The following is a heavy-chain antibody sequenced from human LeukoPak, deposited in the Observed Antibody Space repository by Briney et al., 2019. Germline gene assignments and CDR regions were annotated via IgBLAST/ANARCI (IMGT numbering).Heavy chain of an antibody. CDR2: ISYDGSNK. Sequence: GGSLRLSCAASGFTFSSYAMHWVRQAPGKGLEWVAGISYDGSNKYYADSVKGRFTISRDNSKNTLYLQMNSLRAEDTAVYYCASDSSGPYWGQGTLVTVSS. CDR1: GFTFSSYA. CDR3: ASDSSGPY. V-gene: IGHV3-30-3*01. J-gene: IGHJ4*02. D-gene: IGHD3-22*01.